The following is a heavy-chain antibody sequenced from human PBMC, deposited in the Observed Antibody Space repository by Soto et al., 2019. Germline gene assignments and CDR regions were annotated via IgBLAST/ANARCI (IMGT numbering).Heavy chain of an antibody. Sequence: LRLSCAASGFTFDDYAMHWVRQAPGEGLEWVSGISWNGANVGHADSVKGRFTISRDNGKNSLYLQLNSLRPEDTALYYCTKETQANLGTGGFDYWGQGALVTVSS. CDR3: TKETQANLGTGGFDY. V-gene: IGHV3-9*01. J-gene: IGHJ4*02. CDR2: ISWNGANV. CDR1: GFTFDDYA. D-gene: IGHD7-27*01.